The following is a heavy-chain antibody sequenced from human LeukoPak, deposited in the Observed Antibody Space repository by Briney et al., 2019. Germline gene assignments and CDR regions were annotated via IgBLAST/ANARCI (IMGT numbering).Heavy chain of an antibody. V-gene: IGHV1-18*01. J-gene: IGHJ4*02. CDR3: ATVKMITFGGVIVIRHFNY. CDR2: ISAYNGNT. Sequence: ASVKVSCKASGYTFTSYGISWVRQAPGQGLEWMGWISAYNGNTNYAQKLQGRVTMTTDTSTSTAYMELSSLRSEDTAVYYCATVKMITFGGVIVIRHFNYWGQGTLVTVSS. D-gene: IGHD3-16*02. CDR1: GYTFTSYG.